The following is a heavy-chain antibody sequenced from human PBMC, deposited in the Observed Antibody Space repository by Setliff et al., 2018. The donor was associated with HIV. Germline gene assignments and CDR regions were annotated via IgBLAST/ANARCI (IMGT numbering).Heavy chain of an antibody. Sequence: GGSLRLSCATSGLTFSNCGMHWVRQAPGKGLEWVASIRSDGSNKYYADSVTGRFTISRDNSKNTLYLQMNSLRAEDTAIYYCAKDRGTRTFYFDYWGQGTLVTVSS. V-gene: IGHV3-30*02. CDR3: AKDRGTRTFYFDY. CDR1: GLTFSNCG. D-gene: IGHD3-16*01. CDR2: IRSDGSNK. J-gene: IGHJ4*02.